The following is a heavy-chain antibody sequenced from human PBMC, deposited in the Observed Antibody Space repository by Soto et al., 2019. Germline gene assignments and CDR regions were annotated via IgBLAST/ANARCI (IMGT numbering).Heavy chain of an antibody. J-gene: IGHJ5*02. CDR3: ARFLNPSRLGGSYGWFDP. D-gene: IGHD3-16*01. CDR2: IYYGGST. V-gene: IGHV4-59*01. Sequence: SETLSLTCTVSGGSISSYYWSWIRQPPGKGLEWIGYIYYGGSTNYNPSLKSRVTISVDTSKNQFSLKLSSVTAADTAVYYCARFLNPSRLGGSYGWFDPWGQGTLVTVSS. CDR1: GGSISSYY.